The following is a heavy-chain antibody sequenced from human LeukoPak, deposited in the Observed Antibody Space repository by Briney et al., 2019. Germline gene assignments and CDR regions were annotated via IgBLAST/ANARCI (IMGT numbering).Heavy chain of an antibody. J-gene: IGHJ6*03. Sequence: PGGSLRLSCAASGFTFSSYAMSWVRQAPGKGLEWVSAISGSGGSTYYADSVKGRFTISRDNSKNTLYLQMNSLRAEDTAVYYCAKGGKVPAATLTRFYYYYYMDVWGKGTTVTVSS. CDR3: AKGGKVPAATLTRFYYYYYMDV. V-gene: IGHV3-23*01. CDR1: GFTFSSYA. CDR2: ISGSGGST. D-gene: IGHD2-2*01.